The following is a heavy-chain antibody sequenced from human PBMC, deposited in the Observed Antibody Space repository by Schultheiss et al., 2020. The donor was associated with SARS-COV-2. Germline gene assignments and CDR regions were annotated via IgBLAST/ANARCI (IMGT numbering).Heavy chain of an antibody. J-gene: IGHJ5*02. V-gene: IGHV3-21*01. Sequence: GGSLRLSCSASEFTFGSHGMTWVRQAPGKGLEFVASIRSSGRDIYYADSMQGRFTVSRDNANNSLYLQMHSLRAEDTAVYYCVRDRSWWTPYNCFDLWGRGTLVTVSS. CDR2: IRSSGRDI. D-gene: IGHD2-15*01. CDR3: VRDRSWWTPYNCFDL. CDR1: EFTFGSHG.